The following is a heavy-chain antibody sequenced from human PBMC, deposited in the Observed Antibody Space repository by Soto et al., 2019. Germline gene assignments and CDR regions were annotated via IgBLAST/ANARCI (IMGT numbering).Heavy chain of an antibody. CDR2: LTSGGSHK. V-gene: IGHV3-30*03. Sequence: QEQVVESGGGVVQPGRSLRLSCTASGFTFNNYGLHWVRQAPGKGLEWVALLTSGGSHKFYSESVKGRFTISRDDSKNPLFLQMDSLRTEDVAVYYCARGGSFDVWGRGTMVTVSS. CDR1: GFTFNNYG. J-gene: IGHJ3*01. CDR3: ARGGSFDV. D-gene: IGHD3-16*01.